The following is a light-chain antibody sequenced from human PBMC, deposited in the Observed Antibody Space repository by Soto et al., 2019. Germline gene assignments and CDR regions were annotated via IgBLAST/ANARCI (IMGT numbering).Light chain of an antibody. CDR3: QQYHSYPFT. CDR2: TAS. V-gene: IGKV1-5*03. J-gene: IGKJ3*01. Sequence: DILMTQSPSTLSASVGDRLSITCRASQSITNWLAWYQQEPGKAPKLLIYTASSLQSEVPSRFSRSASGPEFTLTLSSLQPDDFATYYCQQYHSYPFTFGPGTKGDIK. CDR1: QSITNW.